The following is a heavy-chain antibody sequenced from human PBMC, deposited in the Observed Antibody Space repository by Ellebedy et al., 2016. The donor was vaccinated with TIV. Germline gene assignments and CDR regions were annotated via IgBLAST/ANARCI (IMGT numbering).Heavy chain of an antibody. D-gene: IGHD3-16*01. CDR3: ARGRSYVPDYFDS. J-gene: IGHJ4*02. Sequence: SVKVSCKASGGTFRNYAISWVRQAPGQGLEWMGGIIAVFGTTNYAQKLQGRVTITADDLPSTAYMEVSSLESDDTAVYYCARGRSYVPDYFDSWGQGTLVTVSS. CDR1: GGTFRNYA. CDR2: IIAVFGTT. V-gene: IGHV1-69*13.